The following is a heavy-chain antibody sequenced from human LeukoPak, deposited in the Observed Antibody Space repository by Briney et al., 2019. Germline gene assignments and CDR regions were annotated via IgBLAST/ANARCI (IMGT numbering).Heavy chain of an antibody. J-gene: IGHJ6*02. CDR3: ARHLGGITIFGVVISPRYYYYGMDV. V-gene: IGHV1-8*01. D-gene: IGHD3-3*01. CDR2: MNPNSGNT. Sequence: GASVNVSCKASGYTFTSYDINWVRQATGQGLEWMGWMNPNSGNTGYAQKFQGRATMTRNTSISTAYMELSSLRSEDTAVYYCARHLGGITIFGVVISPRYYYYGMDVWGQGTTVTVSS. CDR1: GYTFTSYD.